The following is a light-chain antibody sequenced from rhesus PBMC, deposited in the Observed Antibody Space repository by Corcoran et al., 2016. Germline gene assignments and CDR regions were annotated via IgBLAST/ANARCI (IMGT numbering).Light chain of an antibody. J-gene: IGKJ4*01. CDR3: QKYNDWPT. V-gene: IGKV3-35*02. Sequence: PGERATLSCRASQSVGSTLAWYQQKPGQAPRLLIYYASSRATGIPDRFSGSGSGTEFTLTIRNLEPEDVRVDFGQKYNDWPTFGGGTKVEIK. CDR2: YAS. CDR1: QSVGST.